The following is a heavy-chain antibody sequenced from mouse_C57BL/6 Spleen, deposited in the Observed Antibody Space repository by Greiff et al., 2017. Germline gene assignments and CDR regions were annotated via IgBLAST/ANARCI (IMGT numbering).Heavy chain of an antibody. V-gene: IGHV5-17*01. CDR1: GFTFSDYG. Sequence: DVMLVESGGGLVKPGGSLKLSCAASGFTFSDYGMHWVRQAPEKGLEWVAYISSGSSTIYYADTVKGRFTISRDNAKNTLFLQMTSLRSEDTAMYYCARITTVVAPLAMDYWGQGTSVTVSS. J-gene: IGHJ4*01. CDR2: ISSGSSTI. CDR3: ARITTVVAPLAMDY. D-gene: IGHD1-1*01.